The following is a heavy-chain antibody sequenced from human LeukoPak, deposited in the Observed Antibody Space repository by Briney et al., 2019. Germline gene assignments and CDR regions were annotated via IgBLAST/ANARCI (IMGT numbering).Heavy chain of an antibody. Sequence: PGGSLRLSCAASGLTFSSYEVNWVRQAPGKGREGVLYISSNCSAIYYADSVKGRFTFSRDNAKNSLYLKMNSLRAEDTAVYYCAREPLGLRYSDWLSSEVDAFDIWGQGTMVTVSS. V-gene: IGHV3-48*03. CDR3: AREPLGLRYSDWLSSEVDAFDI. CDR2: ISSNCSAI. D-gene: IGHD3-9*01. J-gene: IGHJ3*02. CDR1: GLTFSSYE.